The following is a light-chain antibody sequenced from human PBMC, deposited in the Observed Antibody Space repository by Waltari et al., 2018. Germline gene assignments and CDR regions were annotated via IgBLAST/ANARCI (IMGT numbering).Light chain of an antibody. J-gene: IGLJ1*01. CDR2: EDS. CDR3: QVWDSNSDHLYV. V-gene: IGLV3-21*02. Sequence: SYVLTQPPSVSVAPGQTARISCGGHNNESKSVPWYQQKPGQAPVLVVYEDSDRPSGIPERFSGSNSGNTATLTISRVEAGDEADYYCQVWDSNSDHLYVFGTGTEVTVL. CDR1: NNESKS.